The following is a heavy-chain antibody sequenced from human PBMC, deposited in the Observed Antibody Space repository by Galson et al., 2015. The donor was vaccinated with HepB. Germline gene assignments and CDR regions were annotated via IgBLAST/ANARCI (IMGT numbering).Heavy chain of an antibody. CDR3: AWGSYYFDY. D-gene: IGHD7-27*01. CDR1: GGSISSYY. V-gene: IGHV4-59*08. CDR2: IYYSGST. Sequence: SETLSLTCTVSGGSISSYYWSWNRQLPGKGREWIGYIYYSGSTNYNPSLKSRVTISVDTSKNQFSLKLSSVTAADTAVYYCAWGSYYFDYWGQGTLVTVSS. J-gene: IGHJ4*02.